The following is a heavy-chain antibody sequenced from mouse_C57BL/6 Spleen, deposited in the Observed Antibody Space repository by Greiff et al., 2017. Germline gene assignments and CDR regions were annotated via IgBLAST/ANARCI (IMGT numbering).Heavy chain of an antibody. CDR2: IDPETGGT. CDR3: TRGYGNYVLGY. Sequence: VKLMESGAELVRPGASVTLSCKASGYTFTDYEMHWVKQTPVHGLEWIGSIDPETGGTAYNQKFKGKAILTAANSSSTAYMELRSLTSEDSAVYYCTRGYGNYVLGYWGQGTTLTVSS. J-gene: IGHJ2*01. D-gene: IGHD2-1*01. V-gene: IGHV1-15*01. CDR1: GYTFTDYE.